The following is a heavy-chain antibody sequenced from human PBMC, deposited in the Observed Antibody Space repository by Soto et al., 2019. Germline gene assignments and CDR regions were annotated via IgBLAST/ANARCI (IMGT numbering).Heavy chain of an antibody. D-gene: IGHD6-6*01. CDR1: GGSISSSSYY. CDR3: ASSLAARYFDY. CDR2: IYYSGST. Sequence: QLQLQESGPGLVKPSETLSLTCTVSGGSISSSSYYWGWIRQPPGKGLEWIGSIYYSGSTYYNPSLKSRVTISIDTSKNQFSLKLSSVTAADTAVYYCASSLAARYFDYWGQGTLVTVSS. J-gene: IGHJ4*02. V-gene: IGHV4-39*01.